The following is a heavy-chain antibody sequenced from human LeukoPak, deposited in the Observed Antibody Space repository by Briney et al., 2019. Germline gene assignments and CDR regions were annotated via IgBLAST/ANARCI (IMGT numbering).Heavy chain of an antibody. CDR1: GYSISSTYY. D-gene: IGHD6-19*01. CDR3: ARGTWSAGMNMRGYYFDY. Sequence: PSETLSLTCTVSGYSISSTYYWTWIRQPPGKGLEWVGCIYYTGYTGYNPSLTSRVTISLDTSKNQFSLRLSSVTAADMAVYYCARGTWSAGMNMRGYYFDYWGQGALVTVSS. V-gene: IGHV4-38-2*02. CDR2: IYYTGYT. J-gene: IGHJ4*02.